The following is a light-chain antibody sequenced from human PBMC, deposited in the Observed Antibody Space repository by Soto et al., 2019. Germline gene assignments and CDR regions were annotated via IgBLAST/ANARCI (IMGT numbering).Light chain of an antibody. CDR2: DAS. CDR3: QRYNSASWT. J-gene: IGKJ1*01. Sequence: DIQMTQSPSSLSASVGDRVTITCRASQSINTWLAWYQQKPGKTPKVLIYDASSLESGVPSRFSGSGSGTEFTLTISSLQPGDSATYYCQRYNSASWTFGQGTKVEVK. V-gene: IGKV1-5*01. CDR1: QSINTW.